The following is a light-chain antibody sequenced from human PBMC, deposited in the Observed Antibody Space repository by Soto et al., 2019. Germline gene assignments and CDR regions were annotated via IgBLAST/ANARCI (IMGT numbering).Light chain of an antibody. CDR2: GAS. V-gene: IGKV3-15*01. J-gene: IGKJ1*01. CDR1: QSVSSS. CDR3: QQYNNWPLA. Sequence: IEMPQSPATLSVSRGEIVTLPWRASQSVSSSLAWYQQKPRQAPRLLMYGASTRVTGIPARLSGSGSATELTLTISSLQSEDFAVYYCQQYNNWPLAFGQGSMV.